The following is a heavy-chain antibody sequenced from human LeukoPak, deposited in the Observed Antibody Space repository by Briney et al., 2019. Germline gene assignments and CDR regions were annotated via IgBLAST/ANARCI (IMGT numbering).Heavy chain of an antibody. D-gene: IGHD5-18*01. CDR1: GYSFTNYA. V-gene: IGHV7-4-1*02. CDR2: IHPSTGNP. Sequence: ASVKVSCKASGYSFTNYAMNWVRQAPGQGLEFMGWIHPSTGNPAYAQGFSGRFVFSLDTSVSTAYLQISSLKAEDTAVYYCAREDDTAMVTFDYWGQGTLVTVSS. J-gene: IGHJ4*02. CDR3: AREDDTAMVTFDY.